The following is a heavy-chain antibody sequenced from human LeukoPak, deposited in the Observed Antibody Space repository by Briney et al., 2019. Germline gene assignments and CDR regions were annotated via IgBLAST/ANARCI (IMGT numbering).Heavy chain of an antibody. Sequence: SETLSLTCTVSGGSISSGGYYWSWIRQHPGKGLEWIGYIYYSGSTYYNPSLKSRVTISVDTSKNQFSLKLSSVTAADTAVYYCAGGNRGSCYDYGVDYYYYQQDGWGKGPRSPSP. CDR3: AGGNRGSCYDYGVDYYYYQQDG. V-gene: IGHV4-31*03. CDR2: IYYSGST. D-gene: IGHD5-12*01. J-gene: IGHJ6*03. CDR1: GGSISSGGYY.